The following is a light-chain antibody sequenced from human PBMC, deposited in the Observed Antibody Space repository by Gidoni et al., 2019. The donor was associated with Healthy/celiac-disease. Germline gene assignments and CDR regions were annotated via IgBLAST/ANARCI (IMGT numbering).Light chain of an antibody. Sequence: EIVLTQSPATLSLSPGERATLSCRASQSVSSYLAWYQQKPGQAPRLLIYDASNRATGIPARFSGSGSGTDFTLTISSLEPEDFAVHYCQQRSNWPPLTFGGXTKVEIK. J-gene: IGKJ4*01. CDR1: QSVSSY. CDR3: QQRSNWPPLT. CDR2: DAS. V-gene: IGKV3-11*01.